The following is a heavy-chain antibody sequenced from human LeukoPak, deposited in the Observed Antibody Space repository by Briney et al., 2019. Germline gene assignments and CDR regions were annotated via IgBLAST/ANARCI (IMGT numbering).Heavy chain of an antibody. D-gene: IGHD4-23*01. Sequence: SETLSLTCTVSGGSISSHYWSWIRQPPGKGLEWIGYIYYSGSTNYNPSLKSRVPISVDTSKNQFSLKLSSVTAADTAVYYCARDRDGGNSGLYAFDIWGQGTMVTVSS. V-gene: IGHV4-59*11. CDR3: ARDRDGGNSGLYAFDI. CDR2: IYYSGST. CDR1: GGSISSHY. J-gene: IGHJ3*02.